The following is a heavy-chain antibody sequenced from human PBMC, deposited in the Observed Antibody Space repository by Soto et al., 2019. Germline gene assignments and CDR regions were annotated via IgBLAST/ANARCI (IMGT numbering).Heavy chain of an antibody. Sequence: GASVKVSCKAFGYTFNAFYMHWVLQSLGQGLEWMGVINPSGDGTSYAQKFQGRVTMTRDTSTSTVYMELSSLRSDDTAVYYCARVALGYDYADVWGQGTTVTVSS. D-gene: IGHD4-17*01. CDR2: INPSGDGT. V-gene: IGHV1-46*02. CDR3: ARVALGYDYADV. J-gene: IGHJ6*02. CDR1: GYTFNAFY.